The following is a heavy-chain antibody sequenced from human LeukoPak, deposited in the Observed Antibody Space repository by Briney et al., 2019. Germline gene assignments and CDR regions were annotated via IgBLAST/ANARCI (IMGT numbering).Heavy chain of an antibody. J-gene: IGHJ4*02. CDR1: GFTFSSYS. CDR3: ARMNYISSGWGAPFDY. CDR2: ITGSSSTI. Sequence: GGSLRLSCAASGFTFSSYSMNWARQAPGKGLEWVSYITGSSSTIYYSDSVKGRFTISRDNAKNSLYLQMNSLRAEDTAVYYCARMNYISSGWGAPFDYWGQGTLVTVSS. V-gene: IGHV3-48*04. D-gene: IGHD1-7*01.